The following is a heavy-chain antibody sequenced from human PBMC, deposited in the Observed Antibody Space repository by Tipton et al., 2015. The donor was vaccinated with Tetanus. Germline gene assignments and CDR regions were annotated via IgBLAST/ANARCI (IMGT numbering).Heavy chain of an antibody. Sequence: SLRLSCAASGFTFSDYYMSWIRQAPGKGLEWVSYISSSGSTIYYADSVKGRFTISRDNAKNSLYLQMNSLRAEDTAVYYCARDRFPLWGAVAGTFDYWGQGTLVTVSS. D-gene: IGHD6-19*01. V-gene: IGHV3-11*01. CDR2: ISSSGSTI. J-gene: IGHJ4*02. CDR1: GFTFSDYY. CDR3: ARDRFPLWGAVAGTFDY.